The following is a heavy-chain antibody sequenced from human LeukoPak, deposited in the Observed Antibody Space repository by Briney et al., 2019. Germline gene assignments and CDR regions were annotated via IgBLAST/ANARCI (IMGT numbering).Heavy chain of an antibody. J-gene: IGHJ2*01. D-gene: IGHD6-13*01. CDR3: ASIPQPYSSSWYEVPRYFDL. V-gene: IGHV3-21*01. Sequence: GGSLRLSCAASGFTFSSYSMNWVRQAPGKGLEWVSSISSSSSYIYYADSVKGRFTISRDNAKNSLYLQMNSLRAEDTAVYYCASIPQPYSSSWYEVPRYFDLWGRGTLVTVSS. CDR2: ISSSSSYI. CDR1: GFTFSSYS.